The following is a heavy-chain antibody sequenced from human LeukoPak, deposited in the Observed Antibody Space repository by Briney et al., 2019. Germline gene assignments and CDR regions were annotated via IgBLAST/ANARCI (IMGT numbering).Heavy chain of an antibody. V-gene: IGHV3-23*01. Sequence: PGGSLRLSCAASGFTFSNYAMSWVRQAPGKGLEWVSSISGSGDSTYYADSVKGRFTSSRDDSTNTLYLQMNSPRAEDTASYYCAKMAVYDFWSGYPYPDYWGQGTLVTVSS. CDR3: AKMAVYDFWSGYPYPDY. CDR1: GFTFSNYA. CDR2: ISGSGDST. J-gene: IGHJ4*02. D-gene: IGHD3-3*01.